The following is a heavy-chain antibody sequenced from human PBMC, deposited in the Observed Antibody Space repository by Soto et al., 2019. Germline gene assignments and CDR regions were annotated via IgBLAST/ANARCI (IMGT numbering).Heavy chain of an antibody. J-gene: IGHJ4*02. CDR2: INSDGSIT. D-gene: IGHD3-10*01. V-gene: IGHV3-74*01. CDR3: ARDRAGLF. CDR1: GFTFSSYW. Sequence: EVQLVESGGGLVQPGGSLRLSCAAAGFTFSSYWMHWVRQGPGKGLVWVSRINSDGSITNYADSVKGRFTISRDNAKNTLYLQMNSLSGEDTAVYYCARDRAGLFWGQGTLVTVSS.